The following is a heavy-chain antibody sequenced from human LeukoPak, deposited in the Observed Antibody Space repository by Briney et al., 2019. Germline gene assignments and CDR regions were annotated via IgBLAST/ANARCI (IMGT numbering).Heavy chain of an antibody. V-gene: IGHV1-2*02. J-gene: IGHJ6*03. Sequence: ASGKVSCKASGYAFSDFYIHWVRQAPGQGLEWMGWINPNSDGTNYAQKFQDRLTMTRDSSISTAYMELSRLTSDDTAIYYCVRDKKASYYYYYYMDVWGKGTTVTVSS. CDR2: INPNSDGT. CDR3: VRDKKASYYYYYYMDV. CDR1: GYAFSDFY.